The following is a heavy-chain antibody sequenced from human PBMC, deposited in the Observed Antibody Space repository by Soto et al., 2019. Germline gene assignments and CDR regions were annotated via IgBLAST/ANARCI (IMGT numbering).Heavy chain of an antibody. Sequence: QLQLRESGPGLERPSETLSLSCFVSGDSIDSHGSHWSWIRQSPGKGLEWIGTVAYTGTTYYPPPLRSRVTVSADKSKNQFSLKLTSVXXXXXAVYYCARHRACNTACDFDHWGQGTLVTVSS. V-gene: IGHV4-39*01. D-gene: IGHD2-15*01. CDR1: GDSIDSHGSH. CDR3: ARHRACNTACDFDH. CDR2: VAYTGTT. J-gene: IGHJ4*02.